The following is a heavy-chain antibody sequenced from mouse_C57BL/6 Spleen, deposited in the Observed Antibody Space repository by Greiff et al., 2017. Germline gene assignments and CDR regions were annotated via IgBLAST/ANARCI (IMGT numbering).Heavy chain of an antibody. J-gene: IGHJ4*01. D-gene: IGHD4-1*01. CDR1: GYTFTEYT. CDR2: FYPGSGSI. V-gene: IGHV1-62-2*01. CDR3: ARHEEGSDANWDDYAMDY. Sequence: QVQLQQSGAELVKPGASVKLSCKASGYTFTEYTIHWVKQRSGQGLEWIGWFYPGSGSIKYNEKFKDKATLTADKSSSTVYMELSRLTSEDSAVYVCARHEEGSDANWDDYAMDYWGQGTSVTVSS.